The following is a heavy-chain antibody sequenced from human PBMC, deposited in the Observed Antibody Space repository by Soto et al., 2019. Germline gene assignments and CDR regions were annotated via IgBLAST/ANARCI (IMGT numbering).Heavy chain of an antibody. Sequence: QVQLVQSGAEVKKPGASVKVSCEASGYSFIDYYMHWVRQAPGQGFEWMGRISPKSGGTNYAQKFGGRVTMTWDTSLNTAYMELSSLISEDTAVYYCARPPGYISDWYYFDLWGQGTLVTVSS. V-gene: IGHV1-2*02. CDR2: ISPKSGGT. CDR3: ARPPGYISDWYYFDL. J-gene: IGHJ4*02. CDR1: GYSFIDYY. D-gene: IGHD3-9*01.